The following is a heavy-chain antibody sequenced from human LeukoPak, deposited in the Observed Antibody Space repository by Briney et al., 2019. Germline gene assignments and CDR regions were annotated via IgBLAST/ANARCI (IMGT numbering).Heavy chain of an antibody. CDR2: IRFDGGNK. J-gene: IGHJ4*02. CDR3: AKDAPCTNGVCALSG. CDR1: GNTFSSYG. D-gene: IGHD2-8*01. Sequence: PGGSLRLSCAASGNTFSSYGMHWVRQAPGKGLEWVAFIRFDGGNKYYADSVKGRFSVSRDNSRNTLYLQMNSLRPEDTAVYYCAKDAPCTNGVCALSGWGQGTLVTVPS. V-gene: IGHV3-30*02.